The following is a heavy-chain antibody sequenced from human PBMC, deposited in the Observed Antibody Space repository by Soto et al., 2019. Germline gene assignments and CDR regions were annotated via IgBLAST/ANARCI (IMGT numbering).Heavy chain of an antibody. D-gene: IGHD4-17*01. CDR1: GYTFTGYY. CDR3: AREFGDSEGYYYYGMDV. J-gene: IGHJ6*02. V-gene: IGHV1-2*02. CDR2: INPNSGGT. Sequence: QVQLVQSGAEVKKPGASVKVSCKASGYTFTGYYMHWVRQAPGQGLEWMGWINPNSGGTNYAQKFQGRVTMTRDTSISTAYMELSRLRSDDTAVYYCAREFGDSEGYYYYGMDVWGQGTTVTVSS.